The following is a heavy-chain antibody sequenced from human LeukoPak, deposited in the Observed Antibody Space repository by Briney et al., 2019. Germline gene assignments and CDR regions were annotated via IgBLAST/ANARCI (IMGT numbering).Heavy chain of an antibody. V-gene: IGHV1-69*04. CDR3: TRAEMATTIDY. CDR1: GGTFSSYA. CDR2: IIPILSIA. D-gene: IGHD5-24*01. Sequence: ASVKVSCKASGGTFSSYAISWVRQAPGQGLACMGRIIPILSIANYAQKFQGRATITANKSTSTAYMELSSLRSEDTAVYYCTRAEMATTIDYWGQGTLVTVSS. J-gene: IGHJ4*02.